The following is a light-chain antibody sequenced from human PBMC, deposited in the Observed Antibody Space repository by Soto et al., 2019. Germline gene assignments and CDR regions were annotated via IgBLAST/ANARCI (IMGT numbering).Light chain of an antibody. Sequence: QSVLTQPASVSGSPGQSITISCTGTSSDVGGYNYVSWYQQHPGKAPKLIIYGVTNRPSGVSNRFSASKSGNTASLTISGLQAEDEADYYCSSYTSSSTLYVFGTGTKVTVL. CDR1: SSDVGGYNY. CDR2: GVT. V-gene: IGLV2-14*03. CDR3: SSYTSSSTLYV. J-gene: IGLJ1*01.